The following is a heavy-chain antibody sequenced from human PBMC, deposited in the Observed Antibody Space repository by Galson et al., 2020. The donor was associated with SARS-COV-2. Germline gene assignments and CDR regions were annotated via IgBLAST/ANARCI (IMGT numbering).Heavy chain of an antibody. CDR3: AKEGASVTGDSNWFDP. V-gene: IGHV3-23*01. D-gene: IGHD3-9*01. CDR2: ISGSGSST. Sequence: GESLKISCAASGFTFSNYAISWVRQAPGKGLEWVSAISGSGSSTDYADSVKGRFTISRDNSKNTLYLQMSSLRVEDTAVYYCAKEGASVTGDSNWFDPWGQGALVTVSS. J-gene: IGHJ5*02. CDR1: GFTFSNYA.